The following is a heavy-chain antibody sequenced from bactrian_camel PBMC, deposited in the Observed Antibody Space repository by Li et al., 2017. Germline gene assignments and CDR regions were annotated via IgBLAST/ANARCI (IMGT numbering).Heavy chain of an antibody. CDR3: AADVGSMSGNCRPNY. D-gene: IGHD6*01. CDR1: GYNYC. Sequence: HVQLVESGGGSVQAGGPLTLSCAASGYNYCMAWFRQAPDKEREGVAFRDTDGSTSYADSVKGRFTISRDEAKNTVYLQMNNLKPEDTAMYYCAADVGSMSGNCRPNYWGQGTQVTVS. J-gene: IGHJ4*01. CDR2: RDTDGST. V-gene: IGHV3S63*01.